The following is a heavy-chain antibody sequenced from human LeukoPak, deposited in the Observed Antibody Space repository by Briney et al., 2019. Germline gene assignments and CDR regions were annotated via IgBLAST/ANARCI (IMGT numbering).Heavy chain of an antibody. J-gene: IGHJ4*02. CDR2: VYFTGIT. CDR1: GGSISSYY. V-gene: IGHV4-59*08. CDR3: ARGRVYFDY. Sequence: SETLSLTCTVSGGSISSYYWSWIRQSPGKGLEWIGYVYFTGITNYNPSLKSRVTISVDTSENQFSLKVSSVTAADTAGYYCARGRVYFDYWGQGTLVTVSS.